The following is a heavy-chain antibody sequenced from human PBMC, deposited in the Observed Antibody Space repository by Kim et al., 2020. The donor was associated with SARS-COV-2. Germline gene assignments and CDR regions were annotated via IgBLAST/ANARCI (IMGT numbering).Heavy chain of an antibody. J-gene: IGHJ5*02. V-gene: IGHV3-30*02. D-gene: IGHD3-3*01. CDR3: AKDPRSGYTWFDP. Sequence: AASVKGRFTISRDNSKNTLYLQMNSRRAEDTAVYYCAKDPRSGYTWFDPWGQGTLVTVSS.